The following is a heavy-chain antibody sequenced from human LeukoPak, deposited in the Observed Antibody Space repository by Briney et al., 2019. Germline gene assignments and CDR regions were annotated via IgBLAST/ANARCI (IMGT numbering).Heavy chain of an antibody. CDR2: IVLGSGNT. CDR1: GFTFTSSA. V-gene: IGHV1-58*01. CDR3: AALAGVQGLAYDPRDYFDS. D-gene: IGHD7-27*01. J-gene: IGHJ4*02. Sequence: GTSVNVSCKASGFTFTSSAVQWVRQARGQRLDWIGWIVLGSGNTNYAQQFQERVTITRDLATSSTYLELSSLRSEDTAVYYCAALAGVQGLAYDPRDYFDSWGQGTLVTVSS.